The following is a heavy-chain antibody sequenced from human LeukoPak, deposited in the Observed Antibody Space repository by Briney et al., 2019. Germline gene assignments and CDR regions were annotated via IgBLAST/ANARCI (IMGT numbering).Heavy chain of an antibody. V-gene: IGHV4-61*02. J-gene: IGHJ6*03. CDR1: GGSISSGSYY. Sequence: SETPSLTCTVSGGSISSGSYYWSWIRQPAGKGLEWIGRIYTSGSTNYNPSLKSRVTLSVETSKNQFSLKLNSVTAADTAVYYCARDRYTRYCSTTSCPYYYYMDVWGKGTTVTVSS. CDR3: ARDRYTRYCSTTSCPYYYYMDV. CDR2: IYTSGST. D-gene: IGHD2-2*01.